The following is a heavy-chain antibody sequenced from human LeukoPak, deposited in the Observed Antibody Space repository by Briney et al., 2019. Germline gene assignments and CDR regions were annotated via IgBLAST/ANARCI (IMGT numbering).Heavy chain of an antibody. Sequence: GGSLRLSCAASGFTFSSYGMHWVRQAPGKGLEWVAVISYDGSNKYYADSVKGRFTISRDNSKNTLYLQMNSLRAEDTAVYYCARDRFQTEYYFDYWGQGTLVTVSS. J-gene: IGHJ4*02. V-gene: IGHV3-30*19. D-gene: IGHD2/OR15-2a*01. CDR1: GFTFSSYG. CDR2: ISYDGSNK. CDR3: ARDRFQTEYYFDY.